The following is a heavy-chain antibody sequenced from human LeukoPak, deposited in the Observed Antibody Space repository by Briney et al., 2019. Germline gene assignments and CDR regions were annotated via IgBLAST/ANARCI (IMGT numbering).Heavy chain of an antibody. CDR2: IYYSGST. V-gene: IGHV4-59*01. CDR3: AREGGGLLWFGELSSSAFDI. CDR1: GGSFSAYH. Sequence: SETLPLTCAVYGGSFSAYHWSWIRQPPGKGLEWIGYIYYSGSTNYNPSLKSRVTISVDTSKNQFSLKLSSVTAADTAVYYCAREGGGLLWFGELSSSAFDIWGQGTMVTVSS. D-gene: IGHD3-10*01. J-gene: IGHJ3*02.